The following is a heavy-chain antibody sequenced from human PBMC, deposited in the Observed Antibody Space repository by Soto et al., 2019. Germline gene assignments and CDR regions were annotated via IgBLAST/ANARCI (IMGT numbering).Heavy chain of an antibody. Sequence: SETLSLTCTVSGGSISSGGYYWSWIRQHPGKGLEWIGYIYYSGSIYYNPSLKSRVTISVDTSKNQFSLKLSSVTAADTAVYYCARGRGSIAAAGTADNWFDPWGQGTLVTVSS. CDR3: ARGRGSIAAAGTADNWFDP. V-gene: IGHV4-31*03. CDR2: IYYSGSI. CDR1: GGSISSGGYY. D-gene: IGHD6-13*01. J-gene: IGHJ5*02.